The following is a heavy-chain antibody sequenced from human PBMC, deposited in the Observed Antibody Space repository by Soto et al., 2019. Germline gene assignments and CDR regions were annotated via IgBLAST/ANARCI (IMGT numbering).Heavy chain of an antibody. Sequence: SVKVSCKASGGTFSSYAISCVRQAPGQGLEWMGGIIPIFGTANYAQKFQGRVTITADKSTSTAYMELSSLRSEDTAVYYCARDLGKGYFDYWGQGTLVTVSS. J-gene: IGHJ4*02. CDR2: IIPIFGTA. V-gene: IGHV1-69*06. CDR3: ARDLGKGYFDY. CDR1: GGTFSSYA.